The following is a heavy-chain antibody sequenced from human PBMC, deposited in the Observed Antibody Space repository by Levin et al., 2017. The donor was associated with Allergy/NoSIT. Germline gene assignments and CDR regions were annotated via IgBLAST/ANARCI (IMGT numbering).Heavy chain of an antibody. Sequence: PGGSLRLSCAASGFTFSSYAMHWVRQAPGKGLEYVSAISSNGGSTYYANSVKGRFTISRDNSKNTLYLQMGSLRAEDMAVYYCARYLDADDGRGWYVPWWFDPWGQGTLVTVSS. V-gene: IGHV3-64*01. CDR1: GFTFSSYA. CDR2: ISSNGGST. CDR3: ARYLDADDGRGWYVPWWFDP. D-gene: IGHD6-19*01. J-gene: IGHJ5*02.